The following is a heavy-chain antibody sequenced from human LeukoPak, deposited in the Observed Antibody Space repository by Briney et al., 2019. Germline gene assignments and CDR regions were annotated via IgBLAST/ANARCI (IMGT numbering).Heavy chain of an antibody. V-gene: IGHV1-69*13. Sequence: AASVKVSCKASGGTFSSYAISWVRQAPGQGLEWMGGIIPIFGTANYAQKFQGRVTITADESTSTAYMELSSLRSEDTAVYYCASRPYYYGMDVWGQGTTVTVSS. J-gene: IGHJ6*02. CDR1: GGTFSSYA. CDR3: ASRPYYYGMDV. CDR2: IIPIFGTA.